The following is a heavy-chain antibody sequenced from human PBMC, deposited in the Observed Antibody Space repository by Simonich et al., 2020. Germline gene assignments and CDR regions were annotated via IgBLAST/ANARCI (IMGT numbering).Heavy chain of an antibody. CDR3: ARDLRGSYYYYYYMDV. D-gene: IGHD1-26*01. Sequence: QVQLVQSGAEVKKPGASVKVSCKASGYTFTGYYMHWVRQAPGQGLEWMGGINPNSGGTNNAQKFQGRVTMTTDTSISTAYMELSRLRSDDTAVYYCARDLRGSYYYYYYMDVWGKGTTVTVSS. V-gene: IGHV1-2*02. CDR2: INPNSGGT. CDR1: GYTFTGYY. J-gene: IGHJ6*03.